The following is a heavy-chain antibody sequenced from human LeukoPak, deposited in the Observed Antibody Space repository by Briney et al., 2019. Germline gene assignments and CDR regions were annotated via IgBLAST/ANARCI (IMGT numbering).Heavy chain of an antibody. J-gene: IGHJ3*02. V-gene: IGHV4-61*05. Sequence: SETLSLTCTVSGGSISSSSYYWGWIRQPPGKGLEWIGYIYYNTNSNPSLKSRVTISIDKSKNQLSLRLSSVIAADTAVYYCARSLDYFDSSGYIFDIWGQGTMVTVSS. D-gene: IGHD3-22*01. CDR3: ARSLDYFDSSGYIFDI. CDR2: IYYNT. CDR1: GGSISSSSYY.